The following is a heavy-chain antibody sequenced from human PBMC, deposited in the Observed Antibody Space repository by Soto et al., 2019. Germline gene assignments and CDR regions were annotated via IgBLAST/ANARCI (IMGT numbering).Heavy chain of an antibody. CDR3: AHMYSGSWYSTFGYFQH. CDR1: GFSLSTSGVG. D-gene: IGHD6-13*01. Sequence: SGPTLVNPTQTLTLTCTFSGFSLSTSGVGVGWIRQPPGKALEWLALIYWDDDKRYSPSLKSRLTITKDTSKNQVVLTMTNMDPVDTATHYCAHMYSGSWYSTFGYFQHGGQGTLVTVSS. J-gene: IGHJ1*01. CDR2: IYWDDDK. V-gene: IGHV2-5*02.